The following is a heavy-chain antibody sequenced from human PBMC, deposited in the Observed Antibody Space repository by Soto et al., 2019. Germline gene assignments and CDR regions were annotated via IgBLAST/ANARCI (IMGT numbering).Heavy chain of an antibody. J-gene: IGHJ4*02. CDR1: GFTFSSYW. CDR2: IKQDGSEK. V-gene: IGHV3-7*03. D-gene: IGHD3-22*01. Sequence: PGGSLRLSCAASGFTFSSYWMSWVRQAPGKGLEWVANIKQDGSEKYYVDSVKGRFTISRDNAKNSLYLQMNSLRAEDTAVYYCARDGASLGDYYDSSGYGGGFDYWGQGTLVTVSS. CDR3: ARDGASLGDYYDSSGYGGGFDY.